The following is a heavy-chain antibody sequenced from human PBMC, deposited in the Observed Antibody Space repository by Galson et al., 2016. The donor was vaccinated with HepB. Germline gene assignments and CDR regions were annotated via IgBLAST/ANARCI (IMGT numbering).Heavy chain of an antibody. CDR3: AKDDLYYYNGLDV. J-gene: IGHJ6*02. V-gene: IGHV3-30*18. CDR2: ISYNGSHK. Sequence: SLRLSCAASGFTFSSFAMHWVRQTPGKGLEWVAVISYNGSHKNYADPVKGRLTISRDNSKNTLYLHMNSLRTEDTAVYYCAKDDLYYYNGLDVWGQGTTVTVSS. CDR1: GFTFSSFA.